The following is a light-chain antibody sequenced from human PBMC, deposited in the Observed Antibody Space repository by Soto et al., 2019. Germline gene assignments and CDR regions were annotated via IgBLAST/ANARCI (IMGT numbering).Light chain of an antibody. CDR2: GAS. CDR1: QSISST. V-gene: IGKV3-15*01. J-gene: IGKJ4*01. Sequence: IVLTQSPSTLSVSPGERVTLSCRASQSISSTLAWYQQKPGQAPRLLIYGASTRASGIPARFSGSGSGTEFTLTISSLQSEDFAIYYCQQYNTYPPLTFGAGTKVEIK. CDR3: QQYNTYPPLT.